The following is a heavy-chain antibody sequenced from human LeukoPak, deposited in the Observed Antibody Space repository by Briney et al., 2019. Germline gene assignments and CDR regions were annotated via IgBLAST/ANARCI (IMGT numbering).Heavy chain of an antibody. Sequence: WASVKVSCKASGYTFTGYYMHWVRQAPGQGLEWVGWINPNSGGTNYAQKFQGRVTMTRDTSISTAYMELSRLRSGDTAVYYCARDRQGLRVPIGWFDPWGQGTLVTVSS. D-gene: IGHD5-12*01. CDR2: INPNSGGT. J-gene: IGHJ5*02. V-gene: IGHV1-2*02. CDR3: ARDRQGLRVPIGWFDP. CDR1: GYTFTGYY.